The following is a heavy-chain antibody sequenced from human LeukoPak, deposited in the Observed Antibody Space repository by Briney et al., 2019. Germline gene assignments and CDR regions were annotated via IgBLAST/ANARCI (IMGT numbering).Heavy chain of an antibody. CDR1: GFTFSSYS. V-gene: IGHV3-21*04. D-gene: IGHD3-10*01. Sequence: GGSLRLSCAASGFTFSSYSMNWVRQAPGKGLEWVSSISSSSSYIYYADSVKGRFTISRDNAKNSLYLQMNSLRAEDTAVYYCAKGRITMVRGANDHWGQGTLVTVSS. CDR2: ISSSSSYI. CDR3: AKGRITMVRGANDH. J-gene: IGHJ4*02.